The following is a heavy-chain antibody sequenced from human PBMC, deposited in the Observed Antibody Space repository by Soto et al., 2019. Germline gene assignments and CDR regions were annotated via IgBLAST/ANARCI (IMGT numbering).Heavy chain of an antibody. D-gene: IGHD5-18*01. CDR1: GFTFTTYA. CDR3: AKGGPRDGYRDLDY. CDR2: LTNTGDST. V-gene: IGHV3-23*01. J-gene: IGHJ4*02. Sequence: EVQLLESGGDLVQPGESLRLSCAASGFTFTTYAMTWVRQAPGKGLEWVASLTNTGDSTHYADSVKGRFTISRDNSKNTMYLQMSSLRAEDTAVYYCAKGGPRDGYRDLDYWGQGTQVTVSS.